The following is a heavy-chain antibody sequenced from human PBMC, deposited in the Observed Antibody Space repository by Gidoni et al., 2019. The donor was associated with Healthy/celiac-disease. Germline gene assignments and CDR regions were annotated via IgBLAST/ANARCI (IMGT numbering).Heavy chain of an antibody. CDR1: GFTFSASY. V-gene: IGHV3-11*01. CDR2: VSSGGTTI. D-gene: IGHD2-15*01. J-gene: IGHJ4*02. Sequence: QVQLVESGGGLVKPGGSLRLSGAASGFTFSASYMTWIRQAPGKGLEWVSYVSSGGTTIYFADSVKGRFTISRDNAKNSLYLQMNSLRAEDTAVYYCARLRYCSGGSCYSDFDYWGQGTLVTVSS. CDR3: ARLRYCSGGSCYSDFDY.